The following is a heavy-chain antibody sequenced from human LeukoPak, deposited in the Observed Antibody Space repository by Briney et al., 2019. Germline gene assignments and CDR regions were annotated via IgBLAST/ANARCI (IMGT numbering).Heavy chain of an antibody. CDR1: AGSFSGYC. CDR2: THHSGTT. CDR3: ARERPYDYAILTGDYPRSLPYYFDY. J-gene: IGHJ4*02. D-gene: IGHD3-9*01. V-gene: IGHV4-34*01. Sequence: SETLSLTGAVYAGSFSGYCWGCVRPPPGKGREWSGGTHHSGTTNLHPSLRRRATISVAPSSNQFTLKLSSVTAADTAVYYCARERPYDYAILTGDYPRSLPYYFDYWGQGTLVTVSS.